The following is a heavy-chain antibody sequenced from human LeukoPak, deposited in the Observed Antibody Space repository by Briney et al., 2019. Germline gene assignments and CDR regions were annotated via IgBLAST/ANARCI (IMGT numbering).Heavy chain of an antibody. Sequence: PGRSLRLSCAASGFTFSSYAMHWVRQAPGKGLEWVAVISYDGSNKYYADSVKGRFTISRDNAKNSLYLQVSSLRAEDTAVYYCARDYGGNYESGGAFDYWGQGTLVTVSS. CDR1: GFTFSSYA. D-gene: IGHD4-23*01. CDR2: ISYDGSNK. V-gene: IGHV3-30-3*01. J-gene: IGHJ4*02. CDR3: ARDYGGNYESGGAFDY.